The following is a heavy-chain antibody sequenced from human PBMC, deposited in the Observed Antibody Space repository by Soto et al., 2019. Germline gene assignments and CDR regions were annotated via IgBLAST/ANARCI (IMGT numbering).Heavy chain of an antibody. CDR2: IAYDGSNR. D-gene: IGHD1-1*01. CDR3: ARDLQAGTDNVNWFAP. J-gene: IGHJ5*02. Sequence: QVQLVESGGGVVQPGRSLRLSCAASGFSISRSAMHWVRQAPGKGLEWVAVIAYDGSNRWYADSAKGRFTISRDNSKNTVYLEMSSLRGEDTAVYYCARDLQAGTDNVNWFAPWDQGTLVTVSS. V-gene: IGHV3-30*04. CDR1: GFSISRSA.